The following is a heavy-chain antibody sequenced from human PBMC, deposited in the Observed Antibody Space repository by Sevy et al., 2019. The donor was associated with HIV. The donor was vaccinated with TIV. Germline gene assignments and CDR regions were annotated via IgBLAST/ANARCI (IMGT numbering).Heavy chain of an antibody. CDR3: ASPPKRCTSTSCPFDAFYM. J-gene: IGHJ3*02. CDR1: GFTFSNYG. CDR2: IWEDIINK. Sequence: GGSLRLSCVASGFTFSNYGMHWVRQAPGKGLEWVASIWEDIINKYYADSAKGRFTISRDNSKNTLYLQMNSLRAEDTALYYCASPPKRCTSTSCPFDAFYMWGQGTMVTVSS. D-gene: IGHD2-2*01. V-gene: IGHV3-33*01.